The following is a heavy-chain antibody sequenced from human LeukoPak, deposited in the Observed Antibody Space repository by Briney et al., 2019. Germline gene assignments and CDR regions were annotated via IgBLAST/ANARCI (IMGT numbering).Heavy chain of an antibody. D-gene: IGHD2-15*01. J-gene: IGHJ4*02. CDR1: GGSISSGGYY. CDR2: IYYSGST. CDR3: ARERGSQPGSPLLV. V-gene: IGHV4-31*03. Sequence: PSETLSLTCTVSGGSISSGGYYWSWIRQHPGKGLEWIGYIYYSGSTYYNPSLKSRVTISVDTSKNQFSLKLSSVTAADTAVYYCARERGSQPGSPLLVWGQGTLVTVSS.